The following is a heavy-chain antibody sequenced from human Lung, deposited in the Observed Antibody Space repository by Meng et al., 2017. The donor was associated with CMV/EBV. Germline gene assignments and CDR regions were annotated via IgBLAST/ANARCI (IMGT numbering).Heavy chain of an antibody. Sequence: GCSFAGSYMNWVRQAPGQGLAWVVRIDPKSGDTNYTQKFRGRVSMTTDTSINTAYMELSGLGSDDTAVYFCARQNFFDWLLYLFDYWGQGTLVTVSS. V-gene: IGHV1-2*06. CDR3: ARQNFFDWLLYLFDY. D-gene: IGHD3-9*01. CDR1: GCSFAGSY. J-gene: IGHJ4*02. CDR2: IDPKSGDT.